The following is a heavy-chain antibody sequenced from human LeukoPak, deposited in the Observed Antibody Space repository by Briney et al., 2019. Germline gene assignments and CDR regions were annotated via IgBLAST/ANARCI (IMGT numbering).Heavy chain of an antibody. CDR2: IYYSGST. Sequence: SETLSLTCTVSGGSISSYYWSWIRQAPGKGLEWIGYIYYSGSTYYNPSLKSRVTISVDTSKNQFSLKLSSVTAADTAVYYCATGWGHQYYYDSSGYYPYFDYWGQGTLVTVSS. V-gene: IGHV4-59*04. CDR1: GGSISSYY. CDR3: ATGWGHQYYYDSSGYYPYFDY. J-gene: IGHJ4*02. D-gene: IGHD3-22*01.